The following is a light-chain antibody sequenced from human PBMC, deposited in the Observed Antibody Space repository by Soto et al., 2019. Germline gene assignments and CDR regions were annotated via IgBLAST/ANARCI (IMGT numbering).Light chain of an antibody. V-gene: IGLV1-51*01. CDR1: SSNIGNNY. CDR3: GSWDSSLSAYV. CDR2: DNN. J-gene: IGLJ1*01. Sequence: QSVLTQPPSVSAAPGQKVTISCSGSSSNIGNNYVSWYQHLPGTAPKLLIYDNNKRPSGIPDRFSGSKSGTSATLGITGFQTGDEADYYCGSWDSSLSAYVFATGTKVTV.